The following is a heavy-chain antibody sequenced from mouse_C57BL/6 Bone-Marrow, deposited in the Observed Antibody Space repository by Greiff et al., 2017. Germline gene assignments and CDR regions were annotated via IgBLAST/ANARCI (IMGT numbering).Heavy chain of an antibody. CDR1: GYTFTGYW. D-gene: IGHD1-1*01. V-gene: IGHV1-9*01. Sequence: QVQLQQSGAELMKPGASVKLSCKATGYTFTGYWIEWVKQRPGHGLEWIGEILPGSGSTNYNEKFKGKATLTADKSSSTAYMELRSLTSEDSAVYFCARDYYYGYYYAMDYWGQGTSVTVSS. CDR2: ILPGSGST. J-gene: IGHJ4*01. CDR3: ARDYYYGYYYAMDY.